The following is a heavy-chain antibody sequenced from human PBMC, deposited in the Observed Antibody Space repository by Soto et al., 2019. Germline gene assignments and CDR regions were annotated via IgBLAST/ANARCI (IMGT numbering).Heavy chain of an antibody. D-gene: IGHD2-2*02. Sequence: QVQLVESGGGVVQPGRSLRLSCAASGFTFSSYAMHWVRQAPGKGLEWVAVISYDGSNKYYADSVKGRFTISRDNSKNTLYLQMNSLRAEDTAVYYCAREGPATAIRPPLDYWGQGTLVTVSS. J-gene: IGHJ4*02. CDR3: AREGPATAIRPPLDY. CDR1: GFTFSSYA. V-gene: IGHV3-30-3*01. CDR2: ISYDGSNK.